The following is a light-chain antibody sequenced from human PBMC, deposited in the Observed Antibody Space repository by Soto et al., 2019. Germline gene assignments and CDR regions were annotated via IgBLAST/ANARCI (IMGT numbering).Light chain of an antibody. Sequence: EIVLTQSPASLSVSPGERVTLSCRASQSVDINLAWYQQKPGQAPRLLIYGASTRATDMPGRFSGRGAGAEFTLTISSLQSEDFAVYYCQQYRSWPRTFGQGIKVEIX. V-gene: IGKV3-15*01. CDR3: QQYRSWPRT. J-gene: IGKJ1*01. CDR1: QSVDIN. CDR2: GAS.